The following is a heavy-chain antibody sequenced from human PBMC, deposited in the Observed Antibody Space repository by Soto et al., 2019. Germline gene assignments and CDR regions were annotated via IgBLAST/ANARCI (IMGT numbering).Heavy chain of an antibody. CDR3: ARGGGVGYGSGNTYYFDF. Sequence: QVQLVQSGAEVKKPGSSVKVSCKAYGGTFSSYAISWVRQAPGQGLEWMGGIIPIFGTANYAQKFQGRVTITADESTSPAYMVLSSVRSEDTAVYYCARGGGVGYGSGNTYYFDFWGQGTLVTVSS. V-gene: IGHV1-69*01. CDR1: GGTFSSYA. J-gene: IGHJ4*02. CDR2: IIPIFGTA. D-gene: IGHD3-10*01.